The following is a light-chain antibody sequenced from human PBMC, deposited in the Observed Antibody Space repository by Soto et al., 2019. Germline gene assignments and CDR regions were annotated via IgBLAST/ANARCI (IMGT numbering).Light chain of an antibody. CDR3: QQYNTAPWT. CDR1: QSVSSY. J-gene: IGKJ1*01. CDR2: DAS. Sequence: EIVLTQSPATLSLSPGERATLSCRASQSVSSYLAWYQQKPGQAPRLLIYDASNRVPGIPDRFSGSGSGTDFTLTISRLEPEDFAVYYCQQYNTAPWTFDRGTTVEI. V-gene: IGKV3-11*01.